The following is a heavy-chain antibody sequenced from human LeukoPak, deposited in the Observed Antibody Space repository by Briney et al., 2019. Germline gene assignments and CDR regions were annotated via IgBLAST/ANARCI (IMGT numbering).Heavy chain of an antibody. CDR1: GSTFSSYS. J-gene: IGHJ5*02. CDR3: ARHYSSSSVSKWFDP. Sequence: GGSLRLSCAASGSTFSSYSMNWVRQAPGKGLEWVSSISSGSNYIYYADSVKGRFTISRDNAKNSLYLQMNSLRAEDTAVYYCARHYSSSSVSKWFDPWGQGTLVTVSS. D-gene: IGHD6-6*01. V-gene: IGHV3-21*01. CDR2: ISSGSNYI.